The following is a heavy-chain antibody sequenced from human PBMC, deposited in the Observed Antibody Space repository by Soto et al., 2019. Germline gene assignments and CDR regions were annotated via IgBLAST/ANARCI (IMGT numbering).Heavy chain of an antibody. CDR1: GGSISGSY. CDR2: IHYSGST. J-gene: IGHJ4*02. D-gene: IGHD3-16*01. V-gene: IGHV4-59*01. CDR3: ARADPDASVGY. Sequence: SETLSLTCTVSGGSISGSYWSWIRQTPGKVLEWIGYIHYSGSTNYNPSLKSRVTMSADTSRNQFSLKLSSVIAADTAVYYCARADPDASVGYWGQGTLVTVSS.